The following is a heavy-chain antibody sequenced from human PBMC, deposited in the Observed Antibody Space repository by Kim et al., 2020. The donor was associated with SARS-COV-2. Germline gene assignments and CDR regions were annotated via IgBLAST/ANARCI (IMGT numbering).Heavy chain of an antibody. J-gene: IGHJ6*02. CDR2: ISSSSSYT. D-gene: IGHD3-3*01. V-gene: IGHV3-11*03. CDR1: GFTFSDYY. CDR3: ASPLNGMGSGYYTGYYYYYGMDV. Sequence: GGSLRLSCAASGFTFSDYYMSWIRQAPGKGLEWVSYISSSSSYTNYADSVKGRFTISRDNAKNSLYLQMNSLRAEDTAVYYCASPLNGMGSGYYTGYYYYYGMDVWGQGTTVTVSS.